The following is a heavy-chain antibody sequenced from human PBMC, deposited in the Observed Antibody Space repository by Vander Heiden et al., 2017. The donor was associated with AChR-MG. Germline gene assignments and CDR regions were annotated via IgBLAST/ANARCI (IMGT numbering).Heavy chain of an antibody. CDR2: INHSGST. J-gene: IGHJ6*02. V-gene: IGHV4-34*01. Sequence: QVQLQQWGAGLLKPSETLSLTCAVYGGSFSGYYWSWIRQPPGKGLEWIGEINHSGSTNYNPSLKNRVTISVDTSKNQFSLKLSSVTAADTAVYYCAREGAKSTAGYYYYYYGMDVWGQGTTVTVSS. D-gene: IGHD2-2*01. CDR1: GGSFSGYY. CDR3: AREGAKSTAGYYYYYYGMDV.